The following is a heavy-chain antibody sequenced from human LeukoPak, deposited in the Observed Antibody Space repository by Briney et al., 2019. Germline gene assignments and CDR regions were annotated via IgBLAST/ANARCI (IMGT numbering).Heavy chain of an antibody. CDR2: ISGSNT. V-gene: IGHV3-23*01. CDR1: GFTFSSYG. D-gene: IGHD4-17*01. CDR3: AKGRGTTVTSAANY. J-gene: IGHJ4*02. Sequence: PGGSLRLSCAASGFTFSSYGMSWVRQAPGKGLEWVSSISGSNTYYADSVKDRFTISRDNSKNTLSLQMNSLRAEDTAVYYCAKGRGTTVTSAANYWGQGTLVTVSS.